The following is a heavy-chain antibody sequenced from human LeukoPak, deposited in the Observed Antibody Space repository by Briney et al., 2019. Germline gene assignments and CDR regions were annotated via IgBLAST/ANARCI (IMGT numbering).Heavy chain of an antibody. CDR2: ISGSGGST. Sequence: PGGSLRLSCAASGFTFSSYAMSWVRQAPGKGLEWVSAISGSGGSTYYADSVKGRFTISRDNSKNTLYLQMNSLRAEDTAVYYCARNGLGATTPNFDYWGQGTLVTASS. D-gene: IGHD1-26*01. CDR3: ARNGLGATTPNFDY. CDR1: GFTFSSYA. V-gene: IGHV3-23*01. J-gene: IGHJ4*02.